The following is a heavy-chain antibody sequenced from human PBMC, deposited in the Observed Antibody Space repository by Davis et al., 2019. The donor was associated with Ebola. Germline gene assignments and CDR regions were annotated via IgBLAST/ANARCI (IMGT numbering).Heavy chain of an antibody. V-gene: IGHV4-59*01. Sequence: PSETLSLTCTVSGGSISSYYWSWIRQPPGKGLEWIGYIYYSGSTNYNPSLKSRVTISVDTSKNQFSLKLSSVTAADTAVYYCARDGGEVGSWFDPWGQGTLVTV. CDR2: IYYSGST. CDR1: GGSISSYY. D-gene: IGHD2-15*01. CDR3: ARDGGEVGSWFDP. J-gene: IGHJ5*02.